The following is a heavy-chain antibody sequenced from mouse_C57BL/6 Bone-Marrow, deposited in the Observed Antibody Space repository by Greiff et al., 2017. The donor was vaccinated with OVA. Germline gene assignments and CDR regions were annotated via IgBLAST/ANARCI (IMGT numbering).Heavy chain of an antibody. D-gene: IGHD2-2*01. Sequence: VQLQQPGAELVKPGASVKMFCKASGYTFPSYWITWVKQRPGQGLEWIGDIYPGSGSTNYNEKFKSKATLTVDTSSSTAYMQLSSLTSEDSAVYYCAREGVGYPVADWGQGTLVTVSA. J-gene: IGHJ3*01. CDR2: IYPGSGST. CDR3: AREGVGYPVAD. V-gene: IGHV1-55*01. CDR1: GYTFPSYW.